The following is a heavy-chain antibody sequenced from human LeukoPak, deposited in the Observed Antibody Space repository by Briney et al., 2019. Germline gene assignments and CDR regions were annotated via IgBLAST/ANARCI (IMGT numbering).Heavy chain of an antibody. Sequence: SETLSLTCTVSGGSISSSSYYWGWIRQPPGKGLEWTGSIYYSGSTYYNPSLKSRVTISVDTSKNQFSLKLSSVTGADTAVYYCASITVTLLGFDYWGQGTLVTVSS. V-gene: IGHV4-39*07. CDR3: ASITVTLLGFDY. D-gene: IGHD4-17*01. CDR1: GGSISSSSYY. J-gene: IGHJ4*02. CDR2: IYYSGST.